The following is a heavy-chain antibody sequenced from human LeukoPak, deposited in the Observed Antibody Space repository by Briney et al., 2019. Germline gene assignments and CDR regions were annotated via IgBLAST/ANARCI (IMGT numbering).Heavy chain of an antibody. CDR3: ARDRYHYDTSGYYSTFDT. J-gene: IGHJ3*02. CDR1: GGSTSSYY. CDR2: IYTSGIISGNT. D-gene: IGHD3-22*01. V-gene: IGHV4-4*07. Sequence: SETLSLTCTVSGGSTSSYYWSWIRQPPGKGLEWIGRIYTSGIISGNTNYNPSLKSRVTMSVDTSKNQFSLKLTSVTAADTAVYYCARDRYHYDTSGYYSTFDTWGQGTMVTVSS.